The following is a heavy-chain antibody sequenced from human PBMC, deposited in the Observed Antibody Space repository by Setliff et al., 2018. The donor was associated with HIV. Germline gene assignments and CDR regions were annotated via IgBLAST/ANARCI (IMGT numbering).Heavy chain of an antibody. Sequence: SETLSLTCTVSDDSISSYYWSWIRQPPGKGLEWIGFIYYTGTTNYNPSLKSRVTISMDTSKKHFSLKLTSVTAADTAVYYCAKDRISQDSSGFYFDSWGQGNLVTVSS. J-gene: IGHJ4*02. D-gene: IGHD3-22*01. CDR1: DDSISSYY. V-gene: IGHV4-59*12. CDR3: AKDRISQDSSGFYFDS. CDR2: IYYTGTT.